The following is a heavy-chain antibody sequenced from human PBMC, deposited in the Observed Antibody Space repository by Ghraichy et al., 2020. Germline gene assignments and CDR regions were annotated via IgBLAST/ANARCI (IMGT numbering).Heavy chain of an antibody. D-gene: IGHD1-26*01. CDR1: GFTFSSYG. CDR3: ARVLSIVGATDFDYYGMDV. J-gene: IGHJ6*02. CDR2: IWYDGSNK. Sequence: GESLNISCAASGFTFSSYGMHWVRQAPGKGLEWVAVIWYDGSNKYYADSVKGRFTISRDNSKNTLYLQMNSLRAEDTAVYYCARVLSIVGATDFDYYGMDVWGQGTTVTVSS. V-gene: IGHV3-33*01.